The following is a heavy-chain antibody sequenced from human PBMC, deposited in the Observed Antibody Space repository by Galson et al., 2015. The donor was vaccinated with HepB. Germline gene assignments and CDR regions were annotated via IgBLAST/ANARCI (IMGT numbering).Heavy chain of an antibody. CDR2: IYHSGST. J-gene: IGHJ4*02. CDR3: ASDRGAD. CDR1: GGSISSGGYS. Sequence: QVQLQESGPGLVKPSETLSLTCAVSGGSISSGGYSWSWIRQPPGKGLEWIGYIYHSGSTYYNPSLKSRVTISVDRSKNQFSLKLSSVTAADTAVYYCASDRGADWGQGTLVTVSS. V-gene: IGHV4-30-2*01. D-gene: IGHD3-16*01.